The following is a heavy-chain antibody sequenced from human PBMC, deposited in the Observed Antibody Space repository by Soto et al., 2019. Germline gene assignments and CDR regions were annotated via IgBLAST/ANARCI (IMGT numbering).Heavy chain of an antibody. CDR2: ISGGGAGT. D-gene: IGHD3-10*01. V-gene: IGHV3-23*01. Sequence: GGSLRLSCAASGFTFTNYAMNWVRQAPGKGLEWVSAISGGGAGTDYADSVKGRFTTSRDNSKNTVYLQMNSLRVEDTAIYYCAKTGEEVAPDYWGQGTLVTVSS. J-gene: IGHJ4*02. CDR1: GFTFTNYA. CDR3: AKTGEEVAPDY.